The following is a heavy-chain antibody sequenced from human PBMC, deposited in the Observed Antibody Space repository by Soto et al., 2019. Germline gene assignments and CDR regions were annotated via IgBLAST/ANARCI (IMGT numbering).Heavy chain of an antibody. CDR3: ARAEFGVVPAATYIDH. V-gene: IGHV1-18*01. J-gene: IGHJ4*02. CDR1: GYTFTSFV. CDR2: ISASNGDT. D-gene: IGHD6-25*01. Sequence: QVQLVQSGAEVKKPGASVKVSCKASGYTFTSFVISWVRQAPGQGLEWMGWISASNGDTNYAQKVHGRVTMTTDTSTNTADMELRSLRSDDTAVYYCARAEFGVVPAATYIDHWGQGTRVSVSS.